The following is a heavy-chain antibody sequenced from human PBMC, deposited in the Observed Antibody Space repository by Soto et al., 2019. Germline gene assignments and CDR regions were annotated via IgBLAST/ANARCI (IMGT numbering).Heavy chain of an antibody. J-gene: IGHJ4*02. Sequence: EVQLVESGGGLVRPGGSLRLSCAASGFRFGDYGMSWVRQAPGKGLEWVSGINWSGSSTGYADSVEGQFTISRDNAKNSLYRQMNRLRAEDTALYYCARGSPPDGDYWGQGTLVTVSS. D-gene: IGHD1-26*01. CDR3: ARGSPPDGDY. V-gene: IGHV3-20*04. CDR2: INWSGSST. CDR1: GFRFGDYG.